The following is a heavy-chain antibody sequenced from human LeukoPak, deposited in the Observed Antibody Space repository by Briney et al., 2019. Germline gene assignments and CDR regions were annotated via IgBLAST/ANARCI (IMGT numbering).Heavy chain of an antibody. CDR2: IHPSTGNP. D-gene: IGHD3-16*02. V-gene: IGHV7-4-1*02. J-gene: IGHJ4*02. Sequence: ASVKVSCKASRYSFTNYAMNWVRQSPGQELEWMGWIHPSTGNPTYAKGFTGRFVFSLDTSVSTTYLQISSLKAEDTAVYFCARAFQSLGGLSLPDYWGQGTLLTVSS. CDR1: RYSFTNYA. CDR3: ARAFQSLGGLSLPDY.